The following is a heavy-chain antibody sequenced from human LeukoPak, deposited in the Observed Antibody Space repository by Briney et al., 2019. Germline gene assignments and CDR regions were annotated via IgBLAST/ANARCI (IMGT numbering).Heavy chain of an antibody. Sequence: ASVKVSCKASGYTFTSYYMHWVRQAPGQGLEWMGIINPSGGSTSYAQKFQGRVTMTRDMSTSTVYMELGSLRSEDTAVYYCARDLEYCSGGSCPPGYAFDIWGQGTMVTVSS. J-gene: IGHJ3*02. CDR1: GYTFTSYY. D-gene: IGHD2-15*01. V-gene: IGHV1-46*01. CDR2: INPSGGST. CDR3: ARDLEYCSGGSCPPGYAFDI.